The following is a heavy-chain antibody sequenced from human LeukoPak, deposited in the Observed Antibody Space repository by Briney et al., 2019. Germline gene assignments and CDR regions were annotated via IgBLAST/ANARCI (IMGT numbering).Heavy chain of an antibody. V-gene: IGHV1-2*02. CDR2: INPKTGVT. J-gene: IGHJ4*02. D-gene: IGHD6-19*01. CDR1: GYTFTGYY. Sequence: ASVKVSCKASGYTFTGYYLHWMRQAPGQGLEWMGWINPKTGVTYYTQKFQGRVTMTRDTSISTAYMELSRLRSDDTAIFYCASDSRLTVAGTWGQGTLVTVSS. CDR3: ASDSRLTVAGT.